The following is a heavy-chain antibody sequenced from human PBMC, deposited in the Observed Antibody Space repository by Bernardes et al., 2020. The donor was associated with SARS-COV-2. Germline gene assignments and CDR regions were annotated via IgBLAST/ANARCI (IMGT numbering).Heavy chain of an antibody. J-gene: IGHJ4*02. V-gene: IGHV4-34*01. D-gene: IGHD3-9*01. CDR1: GGSFSGYY. Sequence: SETLSLTCAVYGGSFSGYYWSWIRQPPGKGLEWIGEINHSGSTNYNPSLKSRVTISVDTSKNQFSLKLSSVTAADTAVYYCARVFVKRLPYFDWLYVFDYWGQGTLVTVSS. CDR3: ARVFVKRLPYFDWLYVFDY. CDR2: INHSGST.